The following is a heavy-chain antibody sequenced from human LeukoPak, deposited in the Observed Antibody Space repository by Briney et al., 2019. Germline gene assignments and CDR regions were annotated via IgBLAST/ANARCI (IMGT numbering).Heavy chain of an antibody. Sequence: GGSLRLSCAASGFTFSNAWMSWVRQAPGKGLEWVGRIKSKTDGGTTDYAAPVKGRFTISRDDSKNTLYLQMNSLKTEDTAVYYCTTESVAALYYFDYWGQGTLVTVSS. CDR2: IKSKTDGGTT. J-gene: IGHJ4*02. V-gene: IGHV3-15*01. CDR1: GFTFSNAW. CDR3: TTESVAALYYFDY. D-gene: IGHD6-19*01.